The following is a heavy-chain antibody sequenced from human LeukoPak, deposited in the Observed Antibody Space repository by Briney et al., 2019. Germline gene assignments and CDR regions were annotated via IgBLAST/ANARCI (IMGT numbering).Heavy chain of an antibody. CDR2: ISGGGSTI. CDR3: VKDHDRGYFYGMDV. CDR1: GFTFSSYS. V-gene: IGHV3-48*04. Sequence: SGGSLRLSCAASGFTFSSYSMNWVRQAPGKGLEWVSYISGGGSTIYYADSVKGRFTISRDNAKNSLYLQMNSLRAEDTAVYYCVKDHDRGYFYGMDVWGQGTTVTVSS. D-gene: IGHD3-10*02. J-gene: IGHJ6*02.